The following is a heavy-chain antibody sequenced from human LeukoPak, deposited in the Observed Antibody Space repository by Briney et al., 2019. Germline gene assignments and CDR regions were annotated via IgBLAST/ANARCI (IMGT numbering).Heavy chain of an antibody. V-gene: IGHV1-46*01. D-gene: IGHD3-9*01. CDR3: ARVPGYDLLTGYYKGYFDY. CDR2: INPSGGST. Sequence: ASVKVSCKASGYTFTSYYMHWVRQAPGQGLEWMGIINPSGGSTSYAQKFQGRVTMTRDTSISTAYMELRRLTSDDTAVYYCARVPGYDLLTGYYKGYFDYWGQGTLVTVSS. J-gene: IGHJ4*02. CDR1: GYTFTSYY.